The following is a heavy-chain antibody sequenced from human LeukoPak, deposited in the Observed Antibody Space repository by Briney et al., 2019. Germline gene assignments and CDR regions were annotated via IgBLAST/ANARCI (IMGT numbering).Heavy chain of an antibody. J-gene: IGHJ4*02. CDR2: INPNSGGT. Sequence: ASVKVSCKASGYTFTGYYMHWVRQAPGQGLEWMGRINPNSGGTNYAQKFQGRVTTTRDTSTSTVYIELSSLRSEDTAVYYCAREGQQLKHFDYWGQGTLVTVSS. D-gene: IGHD1-1*01. CDR1: GYTFTGYY. V-gene: IGHV1-2*06. CDR3: AREGQQLKHFDY.